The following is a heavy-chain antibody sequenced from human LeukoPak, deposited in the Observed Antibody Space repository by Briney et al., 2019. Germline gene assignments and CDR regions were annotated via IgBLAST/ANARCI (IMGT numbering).Heavy chain of an antibody. V-gene: IGHV4-39*01. CDR1: GGSITNNHYY. CDR3: ARHVPSALRVVVVTSDWYFDL. CDR2: IFHSGST. Sequence: KPSETLSLTCTASGGSITNNHYYWGWIRQPPGKGLEWIGTIFHSGSTYYNPSLEGRVTISVDTSKSQFSLNLRSVTAADTALYYCARHVPSALRVVVVTSDWYFDLWGRGTLVTVSS. D-gene: IGHD2-21*02. J-gene: IGHJ2*01.